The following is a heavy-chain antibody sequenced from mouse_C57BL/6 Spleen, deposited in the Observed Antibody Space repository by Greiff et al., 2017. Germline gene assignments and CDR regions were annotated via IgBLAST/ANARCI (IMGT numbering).Heavy chain of an antibody. CDR2: IWSGGST. CDR3: ARNGYYGNYLFFDY. J-gene: IGHJ2*01. Sequence: VKLMESGPGLVQPSQSLSITCTVSGFSLTSYGVHWVRQSPGKGLEWLGVIWSGGSTDYNAAFISRLGISKDNSKSQVFFKMNSLQADDTAIYYCARNGYYGNYLFFDYWGQGTTLTVSS. V-gene: IGHV2-2*01. D-gene: IGHD2-1*01. CDR1: GFSLTSYG.